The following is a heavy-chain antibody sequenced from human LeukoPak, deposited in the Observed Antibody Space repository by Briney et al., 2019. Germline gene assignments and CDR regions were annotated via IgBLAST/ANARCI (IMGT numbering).Heavy chain of an antibody. CDR1: GGSFSGYY. V-gene: IGHV4-34*01. Sequence: SETLSLTCAVCGGSFSGYYWSWIRQPPGKGLEWIGEINHSGSTNYNPSLKSRVTISVDTSKNQFSLKLSSVTAADTAVYYCARQAKQWLGGDYYYYMDVWGKGTTVTISS. CDR2: INHSGST. D-gene: IGHD6-19*01. J-gene: IGHJ6*03. CDR3: ARQAKQWLGGDYYYYMDV.